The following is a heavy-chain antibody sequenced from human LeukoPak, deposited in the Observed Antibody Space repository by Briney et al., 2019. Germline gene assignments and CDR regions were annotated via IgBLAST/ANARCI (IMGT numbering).Heavy chain of an antibody. J-gene: IGHJ4*02. CDR1: GGTFSSYA. Sequence: GASVKVSCKASGGTFSSYAISWVRQAPGQGLEWMGGIIPIFGTANYAQKFQGRVTITADESTSTAYMELSSLRSEDTAVYYCARPRTSGARSAEFDYWGQGTLVTVSS. D-gene: IGHD1-26*01. CDR2: IIPIFGTA. CDR3: ARPRTSGARSAEFDY. V-gene: IGHV1-69*13.